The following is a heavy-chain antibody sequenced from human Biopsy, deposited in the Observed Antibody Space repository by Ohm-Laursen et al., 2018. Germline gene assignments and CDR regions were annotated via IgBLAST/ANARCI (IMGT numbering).Heavy chain of an antibody. CDR2: IYSGDST. Sequence: SLRLSCSASGFVVSGTQMSWVRQAPRKGLEWVSVIYSGDSTYYADSVKGRFTISRDESKNTLYLQMNRLRAEDTAVYHCARATYSSGHKIDSCGQGTLVTVSS. V-gene: IGHV3-53*01. J-gene: IGHJ4*02. CDR1: GFVVSGTQ. D-gene: IGHD6-25*01. CDR3: ARATYSSGHKIDS.